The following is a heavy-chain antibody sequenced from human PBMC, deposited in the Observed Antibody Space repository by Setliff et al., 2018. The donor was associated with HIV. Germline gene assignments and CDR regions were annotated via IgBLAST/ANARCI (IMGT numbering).Heavy chain of an antibody. D-gene: IGHD5-12*01. V-gene: IGHV3-11*04. CDR1: GFILSEYT. Sequence: GGSLRLSCAGSGFILSEYTISWVRQTPGKGLEWVSAISSSGSTIYYAASVKGRFTISRDNAKNSLYLQMNSLRAEDTAMYYCARDWRSGYDLNFDYWGQGTLVTVSS. J-gene: IGHJ4*02. CDR3: ARDWRSGYDLNFDY. CDR2: ISSSGSTI.